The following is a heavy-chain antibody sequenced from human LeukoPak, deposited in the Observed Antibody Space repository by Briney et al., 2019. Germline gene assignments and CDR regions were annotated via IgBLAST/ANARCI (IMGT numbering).Heavy chain of an antibody. D-gene: IGHD6-13*01. V-gene: IGHV3-7*01. CDR2: IKQDGSEK. Sequence: PGGSLRLSCAASGFTFSSYWMSWVRQAPGKGLEWVANIKQDGSEKYYVDSVKGRFTISRDNAKNSLYLQMNSLRAEDTAVYYCARGALYSSSWWYYFDYWGQGTLVTVSS. CDR1: GFTFSSYW. CDR3: ARGALYSSSWWYYFDY. J-gene: IGHJ4*02.